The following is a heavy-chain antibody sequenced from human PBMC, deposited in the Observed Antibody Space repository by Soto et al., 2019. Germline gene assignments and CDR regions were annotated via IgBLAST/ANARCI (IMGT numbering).Heavy chain of an antibody. CDR2: ISAYNGNT. CDR3: ARVPSSGGSFPNHFDY. D-gene: IGHD1-26*01. J-gene: IGHJ4*02. CDR1: GYTFTSYG. V-gene: IGHV1-18*04. Sequence: GASVKVSCKASGYTFTSYGISWVRQAPGQGLEWMGWISAYNGNTNYAQKLQGRVTMTTDTSTSTAYMELRSLRSDDTAVYYCARVPSSGGSFPNHFDYWGQGTLVTVSS.